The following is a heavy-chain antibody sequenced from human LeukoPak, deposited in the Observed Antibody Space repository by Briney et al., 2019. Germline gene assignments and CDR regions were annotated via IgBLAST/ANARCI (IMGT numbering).Heavy chain of an antibody. CDR1: GGSMSISDW. J-gene: IGHJ4*02. CDR2: VYHSGST. CDR3: ARVSLVRGAPDYYFDY. Sequence: SETLSLTCAVSGGSMSISDWWSWVRQPPGKGLEWIGEVYHSGSTNYNPSLKSRVTISIDKSKNQFSLRLSSVTAADTAVYYCARVSLVRGAPDYYFDYWGQGTLVTVSS. D-gene: IGHD3-10*01. V-gene: IGHV4-4*02.